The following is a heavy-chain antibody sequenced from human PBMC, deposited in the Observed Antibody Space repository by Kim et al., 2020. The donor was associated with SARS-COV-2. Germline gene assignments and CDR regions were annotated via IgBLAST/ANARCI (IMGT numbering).Heavy chain of an antibody. J-gene: IGHJ4*02. CDR2: ISSSSSTI. D-gene: IGHD6-19*01. Sequence: GGSLRLSCAASGFTFRSYSMNWVRQAPGKGLEWISYISSSSSTIYDADSVKGRFIISSDNAKNSLYLQMNRPRAEDTAVYFLARDGGAVAGIYYWGQGT. V-gene: IGHV3-48*04. CDR3: ARDGGAVAGIYY. CDR1: GFTFRSYS.